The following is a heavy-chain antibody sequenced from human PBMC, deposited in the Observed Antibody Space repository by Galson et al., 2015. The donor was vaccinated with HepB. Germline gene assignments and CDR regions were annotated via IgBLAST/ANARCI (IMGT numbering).Heavy chain of an antibody. V-gene: IGHV3-23*01. CDR3: AEDRYAWSYDS. J-gene: IGHJ5*01. Sequence: SLRLSCAASGFTFSTNAMSWVRQAPGKGLEWVSSSGSDDRTHYAESVKGRFTISRDNSKNTLYLQMSSLRAEDTAVYYCAEDRYAWSYDSWGQGTLVTVSS. CDR1: GFTFSTNA. CDR2: SSGSDDRT. D-gene: IGHD1-7*01.